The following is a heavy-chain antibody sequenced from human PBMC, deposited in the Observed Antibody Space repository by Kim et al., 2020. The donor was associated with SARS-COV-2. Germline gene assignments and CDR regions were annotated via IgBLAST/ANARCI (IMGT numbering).Heavy chain of an antibody. J-gene: IGHJ6*02. CDR1: GGSISSYY. CDR2: IYYSGST. D-gene: IGHD6-13*01. V-gene: IGHV4-59*01. CDR3: ASSSYSSSWYRGYYYYGMDV. Sequence: SETLSLTCTVSGGSISSYYWSWIRQPPGKGLEWIGYIYYSGSTNYNPSLKSRVTISVDTSKNQFSLKLSSVTAANTAVYYCASSSYSSSWYRGYYYYGMDVWGQGTTVTVSS.